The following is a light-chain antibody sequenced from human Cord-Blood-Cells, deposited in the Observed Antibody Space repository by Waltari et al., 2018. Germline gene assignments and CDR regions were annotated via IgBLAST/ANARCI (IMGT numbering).Light chain of an antibody. CDR3: SSYTSSIYVV. J-gene: IGLJ2*01. Sequence: QSALTQPASVSGSPGQSITISCTGTSSDVGGYNYVSWYQQHPGKAPKLIIYDVSKRPSGVSNRFSGSKSGNTASLTISGLQAEDEADYYCSSYTSSIYVVFGGGTKLTVL. CDR2: DVS. V-gene: IGLV2-14*01. CDR1: SSDVGGYNY.